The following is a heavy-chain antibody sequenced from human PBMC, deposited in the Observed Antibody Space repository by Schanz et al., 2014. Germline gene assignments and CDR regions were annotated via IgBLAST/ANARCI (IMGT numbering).Heavy chain of an antibody. J-gene: IGHJ4*02. CDR2: INQDGSEK. CDR3: ASPSTDWLLFPLDY. V-gene: IGHV3-7*01. D-gene: IGHD3-9*01. CDR1: GFTFSNYW. Sequence: EVQLVESGGGLVQPGGSLRLSCAASGFTFSNYWMSWVRQAPGKGLEWVANINQDGSEKYYVDSVKGRFTISRDNAKNSMYPQMTSLRAEDSALYSCASPSTDWLLFPLDYWGQGTLVTVSS.